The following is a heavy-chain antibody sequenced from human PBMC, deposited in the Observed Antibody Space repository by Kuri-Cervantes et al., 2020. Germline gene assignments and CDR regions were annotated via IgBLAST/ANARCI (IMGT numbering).Heavy chain of an antibody. J-gene: IGHJ4*02. CDR2: ISYDGNNK. V-gene: IGHV3-30*03. CDR1: GFTFSSYG. CDR3: ARVRSPHVRAVAGTEMDY. D-gene: IGHD6-19*01. Sequence: GGSLRLSCAASGFTFSSYGMHWVRQAPGKGLEWMAVISYDGNNKYYADSVKGRFTISRDNSKNTLYLQMNSLRAEDTAVYYCARVRSPHVRAVAGTEMDYWGQGTLVTVSS.